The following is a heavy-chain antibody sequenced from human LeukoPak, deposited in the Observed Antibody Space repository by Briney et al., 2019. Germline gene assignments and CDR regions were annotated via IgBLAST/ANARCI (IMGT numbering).Heavy chain of an antibody. CDR1: GGPISSSSYY. D-gene: IGHD2-15*01. J-gene: IGHJ4*02. V-gene: IGHV4-39*01. Sequence: PSETLSLTCTVSGGPISSSSYYWGWIRQPPGKGLEWIGSIYYSGSTYYNPSLKSRVTISVDTSKNQFSLKLSSVTAADTAVYYCARLFGLLPDYWGQGTLVTVSS. CDR3: ARLFGLLPDY. CDR2: IYYSGST.